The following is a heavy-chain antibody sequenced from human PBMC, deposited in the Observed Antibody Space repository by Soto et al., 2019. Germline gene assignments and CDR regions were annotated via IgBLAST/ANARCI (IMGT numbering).Heavy chain of an antibody. D-gene: IGHD6-19*01. CDR2: VSHDGRNT. Sequence: GGSLRLSCAASGFTVSSNYMSWVRQAPGKGLEWVSVVSHDGRNTHYADSVKGRFTISRDSSKNTVSLEMTSLRAEDTAVYYCAKGGRQWLVTSDFNYWGQGALVTVS. J-gene: IGHJ4*02. CDR1: GFTVSSNY. CDR3: AKGGRQWLVTSDFNY. V-gene: IGHV3-66*02.